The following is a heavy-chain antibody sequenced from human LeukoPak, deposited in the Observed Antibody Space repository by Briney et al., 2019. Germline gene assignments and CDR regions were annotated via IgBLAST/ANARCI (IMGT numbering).Heavy chain of an antibody. Sequence: SETLSLTCTVSGVSISSGIYSWRWLRQPPGKGLEWIGYIQHSLTSYNPYLKSRVTISVDRSKNQFSLKVSSVTAADTAVYYCATLMTTGDKFDSWGQGTLVTVSS. J-gene: IGHJ4*02. CDR2: IQHSLT. D-gene: IGHD4-11*01. V-gene: IGHV4-30-2*01. CDR3: ATLMTTGDKFDS. CDR1: GVSISSGIYS.